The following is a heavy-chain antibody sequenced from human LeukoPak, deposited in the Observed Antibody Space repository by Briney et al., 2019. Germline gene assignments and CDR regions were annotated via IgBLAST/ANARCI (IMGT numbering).Heavy chain of an antibody. J-gene: IGHJ4*02. CDR3: ARDFCSSTSCHN. Sequence: GGSLRLSCAASGFTVSSNYMSWVRQAPGKGLEWVSVVYSGGSTYYADSVKGRFTISRDNSKNTLYHQMNSLRAEDTAVYYCARDFCSSTSCHNWGQGTLVTVSS. V-gene: IGHV3-66*01. CDR1: GFTVSSNY. D-gene: IGHD2-2*01. CDR2: VYSGGST.